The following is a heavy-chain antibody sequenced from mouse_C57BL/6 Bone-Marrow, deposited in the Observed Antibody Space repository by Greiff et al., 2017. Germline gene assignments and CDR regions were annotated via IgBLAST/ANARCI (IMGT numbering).Heavy chain of an antibody. CDR2: IYPGGGYT. Sequence: QVQLQQSGAELVRPGTSVKMSCKASGYTFTNYWIGWAKQRPGHGLEWIGDIYPGGGYTNYNEKFKGKATLTADKSSSTAYMQLSSLTSEDSAIYYCARAGDGYPFIDYWGQGTTLTVSS. D-gene: IGHD2-3*01. CDR3: ARAGDGYPFIDY. V-gene: IGHV1-63*01. CDR1: GYTFTNYW. J-gene: IGHJ2*01.